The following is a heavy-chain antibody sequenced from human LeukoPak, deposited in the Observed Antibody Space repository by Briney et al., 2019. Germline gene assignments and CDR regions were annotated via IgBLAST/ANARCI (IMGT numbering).Heavy chain of an antibody. V-gene: IGHV4-39*01. J-gene: IGHJ4*02. Sequence: KTSETLSLTCTVSGGSISSSTYYWGWIRQPPGKGPEWIGRIYYSMNTSYNPSLKSRVTISVDTSKNQFSLKLGSVTAADTAVYYCAASRNSGWYNPFDYWGQGTLVTVSS. D-gene: IGHD6-19*01. CDR2: IYYSMNT. CDR1: GGSISSSTYY. CDR3: AASRNSGWYNPFDY.